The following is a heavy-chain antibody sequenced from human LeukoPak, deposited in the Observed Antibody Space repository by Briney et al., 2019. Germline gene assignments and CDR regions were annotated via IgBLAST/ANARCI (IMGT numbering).Heavy chain of an antibody. J-gene: IGHJ6*02. V-gene: IGHV1-58*02. Sequence: SVKVSCKASGFTFTSSAMQWVRQARGQRLEWIGWTVVGSGNTNYAQKFQERVTITRDMSTSTAYMELSSLRSEDTAVYYCAAVCGTGHYYYGMDVWGQGTTVTVSS. D-gene: IGHD1-1*01. CDR1: GFTFTSSA. CDR2: TVVGSGNT. CDR3: AAVCGTGHYYYGMDV.